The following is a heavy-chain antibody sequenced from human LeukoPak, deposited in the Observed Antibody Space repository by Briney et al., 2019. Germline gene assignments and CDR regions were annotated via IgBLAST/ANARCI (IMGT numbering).Heavy chain of an antibody. CDR1: GYTFTSYY. Sequence: GASVKVSCKASGYTFTSYYMHWVRQAPGQGLEWMGIINPSGGSTSYAQKFQGRVTMTRDMSTSTVYMELSSLRSEDTAVYYCARVGVGFWSGSNWFDPWGQGTLVTVSS. CDR3: ARVGVGFWSGSNWFDP. D-gene: IGHD3-3*01. V-gene: IGHV1-46*01. CDR2: INPSGGST. J-gene: IGHJ5*02.